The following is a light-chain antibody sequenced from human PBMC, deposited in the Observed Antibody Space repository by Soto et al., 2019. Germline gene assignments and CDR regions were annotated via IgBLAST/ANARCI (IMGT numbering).Light chain of an antibody. CDR1: QGISSY. Sequence: AIRMTQSPSSFSASTGERATITCRASQGISSYLAWYQQKPGKAPKLLIYAASTLQSGVPSRFSGSGSGTDFTLTISCLQSEDFATYYCQQYYSYPWTFGQGTKVEIK. CDR2: AAS. CDR3: QQYYSYPWT. V-gene: IGKV1-8*01. J-gene: IGKJ1*01.